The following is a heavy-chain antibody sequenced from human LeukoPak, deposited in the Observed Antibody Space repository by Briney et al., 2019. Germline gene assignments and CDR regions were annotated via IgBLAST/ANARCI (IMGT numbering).Heavy chain of an antibody. D-gene: IGHD4-11*01. CDR1: GYTFTSYG. J-gene: IGHJ4*02. CDR3: ARDRVLFTVTPLGY. V-gene: IGHV1-18*01. Sequence: GASVKVSCKASGYTFTSYGISWVRQAPGQGLEWMGWISAYNGNTNYAQKLRGRVTMTTDTSTSTAYMELRSLRSDDTAVYYCARDRVLFTVTPLGYWGQGTLVTVSS. CDR2: ISAYNGNT.